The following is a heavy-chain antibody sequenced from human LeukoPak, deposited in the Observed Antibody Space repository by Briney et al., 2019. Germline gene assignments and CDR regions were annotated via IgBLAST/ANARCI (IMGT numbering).Heavy chain of an antibody. D-gene: IGHD2-2*01. CDR1: GYTFTSYG. V-gene: IGHV1-18*04. J-gene: IGHJ4*02. Sequence: ASVKVSCKASGYTFTSYGISWVRHAPGQGLEWMGWISAYNGNTKYAQKLQGRVTMTTDTSTSTAYMELRSLRSDDTAVYYCARGSEYQLLSSFYFDYWGQGTLVTVSS. CDR2: ISAYNGNT. CDR3: ARGSEYQLLSSFYFDY.